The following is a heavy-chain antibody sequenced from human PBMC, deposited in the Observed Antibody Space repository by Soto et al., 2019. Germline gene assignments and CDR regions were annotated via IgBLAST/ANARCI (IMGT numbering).Heavy chain of an antibody. D-gene: IGHD2-15*01. CDR3: ARVGGPSYCSGGSCYSGWFEP. CDR2: ISAYNGNT. J-gene: IGHJ5*02. V-gene: IGHV1-18*01. Sequence: ASVKVSCKASGYTFTSYGISWVRQAPGQGLEWMGWISAYNGNTNYAQKLQGRVTMTTDTSTSTAYMELRSLRSDDTAVYYCARVGGPSYCSGGSCYSGWFEPWGQGTLVTVSS. CDR1: GYTFTSYG.